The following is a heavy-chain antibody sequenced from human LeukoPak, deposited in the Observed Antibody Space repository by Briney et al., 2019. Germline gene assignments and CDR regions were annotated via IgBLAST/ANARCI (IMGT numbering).Heavy chain of an antibody. V-gene: IGHV1-8*02. CDR3: ARGLLSRRTDY. J-gene: IGHJ4*02. CDR2: MNPNSGNT. Sequence: ASVKVSCKASGYTFTGYYMHWVRQATGQGLEWMGWMNPNSGNTGYAQKFQGRVTMTRNTSISTAYMELSSLRSEDTAVYYCARGLLSRRTDYWGQGTLVTVSS. CDR1: GYTFTGYY.